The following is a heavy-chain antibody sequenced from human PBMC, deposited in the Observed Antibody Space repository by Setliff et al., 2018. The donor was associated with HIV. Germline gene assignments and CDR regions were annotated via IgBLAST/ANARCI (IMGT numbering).Heavy chain of an antibody. CDR3: ARGFYGDYYFDY. V-gene: IGHV5-10-1*01. D-gene: IGHD4-17*01. J-gene: IGHJ4*02. Sequence: ESLKISCKGSGYSFTSYWISWVRQMPGKGLEWMGRIDPGNSNTNYSPSFQGHVTISADKSISTAYLQWSSLKASDTAMYYCARGFYGDYYFDYWGQGTLVTVSS. CDR1: GYSFTSYW. CDR2: IDPGNSNT.